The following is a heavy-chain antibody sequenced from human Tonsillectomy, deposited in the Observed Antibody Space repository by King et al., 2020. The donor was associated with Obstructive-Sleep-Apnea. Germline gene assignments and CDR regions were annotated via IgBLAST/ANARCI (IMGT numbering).Heavy chain of an antibody. J-gene: IGHJ4*02. V-gene: IGHV2-5*02. CDR1: GFSLSTTGVG. Sequence: TLKESGPPLVKPTQTLTLTCTFSGFSLSTTGVGVGWIRQPPGKALEWLALIYWDDEKRYSPSLRTRLTIAKDTSKNQVVLTMTNMDPVDTATYYCAHRRGATYYFDYWGQGTLVTVSS. CDR2: IYWDDEK. CDR3: AHRRGATYYFDY.